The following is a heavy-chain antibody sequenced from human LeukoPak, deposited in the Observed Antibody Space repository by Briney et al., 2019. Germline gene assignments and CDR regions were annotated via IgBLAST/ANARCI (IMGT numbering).Heavy chain of an antibody. V-gene: IGHV4-34*01. J-gene: IGHJ4*02. D-gene: IGHD3-10*01. CDR3: ARAHYYGSGSYFDY. CDR2: INHSGST. CDR1: GGSFSGYY. Sequence: SETLSLTCAVYGGSFSGYYWSWIRQPPGKGLEWIGEINHSGSTNYNPSLKSRVTMSVDTSKNQFSLKLSSVTAADTAVYYCARAHYYGSGSYFDYWGQGTLVTVSS.